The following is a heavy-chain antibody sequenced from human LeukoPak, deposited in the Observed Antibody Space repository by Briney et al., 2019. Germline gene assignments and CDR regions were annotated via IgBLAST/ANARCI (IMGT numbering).Heavy chain of an antibody. CDR3: AREIVGATVFDY. D-gene: IGHD1-26*01. J-gene: IGHJ4*02. Sequence: SETLSLTCTVSGGSISTSNYYWGWIRQPPGKGLEWIGEINHSGSTNYNPSLKSRVTISIDTSKNQFSLKLSFVTAADTAVYYCAREIVGATVFDYWGQGSLVTVSS. CDR2: INHSGST. V-gene: IGHV4-39*07. CDR1: GGSISTSNYY.